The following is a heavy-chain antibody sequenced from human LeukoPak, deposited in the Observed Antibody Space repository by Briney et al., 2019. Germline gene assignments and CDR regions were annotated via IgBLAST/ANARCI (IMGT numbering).Heavy chain of an antibody. Sequence: GGSLRLSCAASGFTFSNYAMSWVRQAPGKGLEWVSAISGSGGSTYYADSVKGRFTISRDNSKNTLYLQMNSLRAEDTAVYYCAKDRVALRLGELSLSLFDYWGQGTLVTVSS. J-gene: IGHJ4*02. V-gene: IGHV3-23*01. CDR1: GFTFSNYA. CDR3: AKDRVALRLGELSLSLFDY. D-gene: IGHD3-16*02. CDR2: ISGSGGST.